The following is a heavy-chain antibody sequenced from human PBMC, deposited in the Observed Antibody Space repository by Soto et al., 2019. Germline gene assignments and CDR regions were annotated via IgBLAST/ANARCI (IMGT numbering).Heavy chain of an antibody. CDR3: ARDTYYGAIDY. J-gene: IGHJ4*02. CDR1: GITFSDYA. V-gene: IGHV3-23*01. D-gene: IGHD3-10*01. Sequence: PGGSLRLSCAASGITFSDYAMTWVRQAPGKGLEWVSSMTISGHVTQYADTVRGRFTISRDNAQNSLYLQMNSLRAEDTAVYYCARDTYYGAIDYWGLETLLTISS. CDR2: MTISGHVT.